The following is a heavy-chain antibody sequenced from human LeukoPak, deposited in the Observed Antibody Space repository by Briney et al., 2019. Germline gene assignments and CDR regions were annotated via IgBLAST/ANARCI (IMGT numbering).Heavy chain of an antibody. J-gene: IGHJ4*02. CDR2: IWYDGSNK. V-gene: IGHV3-33*06. CDR3: AKTHLGYCGGGSCQVDY. D-gene: IGHD2-15*01. Sequence: GGSLRLSCAASGFTFSSYGMHWVRQAPGKGLEWVAVIWYDGSNKYYADSVKGRFTISRDNSKNTLYLQMNGLRAEDTAVYYCAKTHLGYCGGGSCQVDYWGQGTLVTVSS. CDR1: GFTFSSYG.